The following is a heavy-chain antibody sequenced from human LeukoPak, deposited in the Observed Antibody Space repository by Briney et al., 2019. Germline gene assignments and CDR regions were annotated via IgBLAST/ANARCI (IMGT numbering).Heavy chain of an antibody. V-gene: IGHV3-23*01. CDR2: VGGGGQRT. Sequence: GESLRLSCAASGLSFGAHAMHWVRQAPGMGLEWVSGVGGGGQRTHYADSVKGRFTISRDNSKNTLYLQMNSLRAEDTAIYYCAKDRGYYVDTGTINFWGQGTLVTVSS. J-gene: IGHJ4*02. CDR1: GLSFGAHA. CDR3: AKDRGYYVDTGTINF. D-gene: IGHD3-22*01.